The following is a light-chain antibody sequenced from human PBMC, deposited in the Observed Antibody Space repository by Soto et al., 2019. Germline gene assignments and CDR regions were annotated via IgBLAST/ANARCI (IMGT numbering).Light chain of an antibody. CDR2: GAS. V-gene: IGKV3-15*01. J-gene: IGKJ4*01. CDR1: QSVSSN. Sequence: EIVMTQSPATLSVSPGERATLSCRASQSVSSNLAWYQQKPGQAPRLLIYGASTRATGIPARFNGSGSGTEFTLTISSLQSEDFAVYHCQQYNNWPLTFGGGTKVEIK. CDR3: QQYNNWPLT.